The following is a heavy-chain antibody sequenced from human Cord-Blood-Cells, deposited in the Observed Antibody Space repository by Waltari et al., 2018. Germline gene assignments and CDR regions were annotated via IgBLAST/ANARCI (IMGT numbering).Heavy chain of an antibody. CDR1: GFTLSKAW. V-gene: IGHV3-15*01. Sequence: VQLVESGGGLVKTGGSLRLSCAASGFTLSKAWMRWVRQAPGKGLELVGRIKSKADCGTTDYAAPDKCRFTSSRDDSNNTLYLQMNSLKTEVTAVYYSTTDFSYYDYVWGSYLYYWSQGTLVTVSS. CDR2: IKSKADCGTT. J-gene: IGHJ4*02. CDR3: TTDFSYYDYVWGSYLYY. D-gene: IGHD3-16*02.